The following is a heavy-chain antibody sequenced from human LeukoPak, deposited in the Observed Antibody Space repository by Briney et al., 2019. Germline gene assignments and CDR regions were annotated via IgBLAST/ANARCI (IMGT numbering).Heavy chain of an antibody. D-gene: IGHD5-18*01. CDR3: AKVGNSRQYDS. J-gene: IGHJ4*02. Sequence: SGGSLRLSCVASGFAFRSSVMRWVRQAPGKGLEWVSSIANNDGAAYYADSVKGRFTVSGDNSKNTIFLQMNSLRPEDMAIYYCAKVGNSRQYDSWGQGTLVTVSS. CDR1: GFAFRSSV. V-gene: IGHV3-23*01. CDR2: IANNDGAA.